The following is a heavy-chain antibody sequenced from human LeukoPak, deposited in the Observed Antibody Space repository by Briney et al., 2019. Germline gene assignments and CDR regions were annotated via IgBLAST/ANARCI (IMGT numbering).Heavy chain of an antibody. Sequence: GASLRLSCAASGFSFTSYSMNWVRQAPGKGLEWVSCISSSSSYINYADSVQGRFTITRDNAKNSLYLQMNSLRAEDTAVYYCARVPAPLVPYYYYYMDVWGKGTTVTVSS. CDR1: GFSFTSYS. V-gene: IGHV3-21*01. D-gene: IGHD2-2*01. CDR2: ISSSSSYI. J-gene: IGHJ6*03. CDR3: ARVPAPLVPYYYYYMDV.